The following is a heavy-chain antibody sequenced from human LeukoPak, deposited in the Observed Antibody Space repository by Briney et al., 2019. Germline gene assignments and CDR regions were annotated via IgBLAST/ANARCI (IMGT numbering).Heavy chain of an antibody. V-gene: IGHV1-2*06. CDR3: ARWIERPLPSSGPIDY. J-gene: IGHJ4*02. Sequence: GASVKVSCKASGYTFTGYYMHWVRQAPGQGLDWMGRINPNSVGTNYAQKFQGRVTMTRDTSISTAYMELSRLRSDDTAVYYCARWIERPLPSSGPIDYWGQGTLVTVSS. CDR1: GYTFTGYY. CDR2: INPNSVGT. D-gene: IGHD6-19*01.